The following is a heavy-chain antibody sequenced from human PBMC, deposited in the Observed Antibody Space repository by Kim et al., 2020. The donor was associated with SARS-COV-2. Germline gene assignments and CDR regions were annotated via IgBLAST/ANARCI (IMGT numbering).Heavy chain of an antibody. CDR2: ISGSSSYI. D-gene: IGHD3-10*01. Sequence: GGSLRLSCAASGFTFSSYGMNWVRQAPGKGLEWVSSISGSSSYIYYADSVKGRFTISRDNAKNSVFLQMNSLRAEDTAVYYCARDLRPNYYGSGGYGMDGWGQGTTVTVSS. V-gene: IGHV3-21*01. CDR3: ARDLRPNYYGSGGYGMDG. J-gene: IGHJ6*02. CDR1: GFTFSSYG.